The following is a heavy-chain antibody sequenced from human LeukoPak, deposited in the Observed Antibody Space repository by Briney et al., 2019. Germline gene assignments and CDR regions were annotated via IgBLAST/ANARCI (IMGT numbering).Heavy chain of an antibody. J-gene: IGHJ4*02. Sequence: GGSLRLSYAASGFTFSSYWMSWVRQAPGKGLEWVSAISGSGGSTYYADSVKGRFTIPRDNSKNTLYLQMDSLRAEDTAVYYCAKGKTTVTTYIDYWGQGTLVTVSS. CDR1: GFTFSSYW. CDR2: ISGSGGST. CDR3: AKGKTTVTTYIDY. D-gene: IGHD4-17*01. V-gene: IGHV3-23*01.